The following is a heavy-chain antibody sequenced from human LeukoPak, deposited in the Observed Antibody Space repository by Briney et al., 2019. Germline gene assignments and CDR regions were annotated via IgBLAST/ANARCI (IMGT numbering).Heavy chain of an antibody. J-gene: IGHJ6*03. V-gene: IGHV3-30*02. D-gene: IGHD2-15*01. CDR1: GFTVSNNY. CDR2: IRYDGSNE. CDR3: AKVMPPGRIRFYSYYMDV. Sequence: GGSLRLSCAASGFTVSNNYISWVRQAPGKGLEWVAFIRYDGSNEYYADSVKGRFTISRDKSKNTLSLQMNGLRVEDTAVYYCAKVMPPGRIRFYSYYMDVWGKGTTVTVS.